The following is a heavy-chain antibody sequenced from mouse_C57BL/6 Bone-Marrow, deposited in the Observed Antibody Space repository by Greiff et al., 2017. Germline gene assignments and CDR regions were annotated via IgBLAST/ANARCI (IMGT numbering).Heavy chain of an antibody. CDR3: ARHRWLLPLDY. D-gene: IGHD2-3*01. CDR2: IYPRSGNT. J-gene: IGHJ2*01. CDR1: GYTFTSSG. Sequence: VQLQQSGAELARPGASVKLSCKASGYTFTSSGISWVKQRTGQGLEWIGEIYPRSGNTYYNEKFKGKATLTADKSSSTAYMELRSLTSEDSAVYFCARHRWLLPLDYWGQGTTLTVSS. V-gene: IGHV1-81*01.